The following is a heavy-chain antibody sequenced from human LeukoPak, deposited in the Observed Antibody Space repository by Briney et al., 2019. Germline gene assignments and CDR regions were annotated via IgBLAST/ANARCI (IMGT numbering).Heavy chain of an antibody. CDR3: ARSGGFSGSWYVY. J-gene: IGHJ4*02. D-gene: IGHD6-13*01. V-gene: IGHV1-69*04. CDR1: GGTFSNYA. CDR2: IIPVLGIT. Sequence: GASVKVSCKASGGTFSNYAINWVRQAPGQGLEWMGRIIPVLGITSYAQKFQGRVTIIADKSTSIAYMELSSLTSEDMAVYYCARSGGFSGSWYVYWGQGTLVTVFS.